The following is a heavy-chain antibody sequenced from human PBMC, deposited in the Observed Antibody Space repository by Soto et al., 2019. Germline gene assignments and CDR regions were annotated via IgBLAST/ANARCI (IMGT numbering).Heavy chain of an antibody. Sequence: ASVKVSCKASGYTFTSYDINWVRQATGQGLEWMGWMNPNSGNTGYAQKFQGRVTMPRNTSISTAYMELSSLRSEDTAVYYCARGLYDFWSGYYSYYYYYMDVWGKGTTVTVSS. D-gene: IGHD3-3*01. CDR1: GYTFTSYD. V-gene: IGHV1-8*01. CDR2: MNPNSGNT. J-gene: IGHJ6*03. CDR3: ARGLYDFWSGYYSYYYYYMDV.